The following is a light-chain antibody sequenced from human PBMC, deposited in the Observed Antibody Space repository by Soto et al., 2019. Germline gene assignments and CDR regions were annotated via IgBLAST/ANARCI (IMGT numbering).Light chain of an antibody. J-gene: IGKJ1*01. CDR1: QSVSSY. Sequence: TLITQSRASLSLAPGVNAAVRRRASQSVSSYLAWYQQKPGQAPRLLIYDASNRATGIPARFSGSGSGTEFALTIRSLEPEDFAVYYCQQRSNWPTFGQGTKVDIK. CDR3: QQRSNWPT. V-gene: IGKV3-11*01. CDR2: DAS.